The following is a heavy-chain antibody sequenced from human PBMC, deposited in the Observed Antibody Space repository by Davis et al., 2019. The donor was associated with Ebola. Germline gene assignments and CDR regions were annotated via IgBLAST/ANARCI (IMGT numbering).Heavy chain of an antibody. Sequence: SETLSLTCTVSGGSISSYYWSWIRQPPGKGLEWIGYIYYSGSTNYNPSLKSRVTIPVDTSKNQFSLKLSSVTAADTAVYYCARGGLHLGELSLSYYFDYWGQGTLVTVSS. J-gene: IGHJ4*02. CDR1: GGSISSYY. D-gene: IGHD3-16*02. CDR2: IYYSGST. CDR3: ARGGLHLGELSLSYYFDY. V-gene: IGHV4-59*01.